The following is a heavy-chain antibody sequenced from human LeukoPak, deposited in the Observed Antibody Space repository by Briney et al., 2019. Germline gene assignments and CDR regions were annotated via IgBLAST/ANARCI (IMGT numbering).Heavy chain of an antibody. CDR1: GFTFSSYW. Sequence: PGGSLRLSCTASGFTFSSYWMHWVRQGPGKGLVWVSRIKSDGSITNYADSVKGRFTISRDNAKNTLYLQMNSLRAEDTAVYFCARDPWDDVSGFSGDYWGQGTLVTVSS. D-gene: IGHD3-22*01. V-gene: IGHV3-74*01. J-gene: IGHJ4*02. CDR2: IKSDGSIT. CDR3: ARDPWDDVSGFSGDY.